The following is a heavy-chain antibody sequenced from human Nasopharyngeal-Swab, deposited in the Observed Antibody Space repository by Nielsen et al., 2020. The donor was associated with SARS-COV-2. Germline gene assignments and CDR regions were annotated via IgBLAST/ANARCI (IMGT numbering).Heavy chain of an antibody. CDR1: GFTFSSYA. J-gene: IGHJ5*02. D-gene: IGHD5-18*01. V-gene: IGHV3-30-3*01. Sequence: GGSLRLSCAVSGFTFSSYAMHWVRQAPGKGLEWVAVISYDGSNKYYADSVKGRFTISRDNSKNTLYLQMNSLRAEDTAVYYCARGRYSYVRGWFDPWGQGTLVTVSS. CDR3: ARGRYSYVRGWFDP. CDR2: ISYDGSNK.